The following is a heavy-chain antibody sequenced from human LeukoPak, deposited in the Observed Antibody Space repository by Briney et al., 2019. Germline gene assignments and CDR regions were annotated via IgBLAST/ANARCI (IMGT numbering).Heavy chain of an antibody. D-gene: IGHD6-19*01. V-gene: IGHV3-66*01. Sequence: GGSLRLSCAASGFTVSSNYMSWGRQAPGQGLDWVSVLYSGGSTSYADSVKGRFTISRDSSKNTLYLQMNSLRAEDTAVYYCARDGGSGWPSFDYWGQETLVTVSS. CDR2: LYSGGST. J-gene: IGHJ4*02. CDR1: GFTVSSNY. CDR3: ARDGGSGWPSFDY.